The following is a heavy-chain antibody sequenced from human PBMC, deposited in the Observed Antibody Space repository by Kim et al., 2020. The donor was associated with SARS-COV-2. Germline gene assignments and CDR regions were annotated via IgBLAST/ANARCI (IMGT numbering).Heavy chain of an antibody. D-gene: IGHD3-16*01. CDR3: VKDIWDYSGMDV. CDR2: ISGTGRDR. J-gene: IGHJ6*02. Sequence: GGSLRLSCAVSGFNFENNAMNWVRQAPGKGPEWVSGISGTGRDRYYADSVKGRLTISRDTSKNTLYLQMDSLRVEDTAVYYCVKDIWDYSGMDVWRQGTTVTVS. CDR1: GFNFENNA. V-gene: IGHV3-23*01.